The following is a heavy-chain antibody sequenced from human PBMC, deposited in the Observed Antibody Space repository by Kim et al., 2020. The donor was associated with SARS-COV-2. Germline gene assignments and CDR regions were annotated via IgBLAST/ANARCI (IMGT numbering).Heavy chain of an antibody. J-gene: IGHJ4*02. CDR1: GFTFSSYG. Sequence: GGSLRLSCAASGFTFSSYGMHWVRQAPGKGLEWVAVISYDGSNKYYADSVKGRFTISRDNSKNTLYLQMNSLRAEDTAVYYCAKTKQQLVSRSYYFDYWGQGTLVTVSS. CDR2: ISYDGSNK. CDR3: AKTKQQLVSRSYYFDY. D-gene: IGHD6-13*01. V-gene: IGHV3-30*18.